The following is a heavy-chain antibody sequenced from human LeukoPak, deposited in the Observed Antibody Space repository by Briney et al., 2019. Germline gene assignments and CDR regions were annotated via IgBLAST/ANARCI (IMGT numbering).Heavy chain of an antibody. CDR1: GGSISSYY. J-gene: IGHJ4*02. CDR3: ARNTGTASFDY. Sequence: SETLSLTCTVSGGSISSYYWSWIRQPAGKGLEWIGYIYYSGSTNYNPSLKSRVTISVDTSKNQFSLKLSSVTAADTAVYYCARNTGTASFDYWGQGTLVTVSS. D-gene: IGHD1-1*01. CDR2: IYYSGST. V-gene: IGHV4-59*01.